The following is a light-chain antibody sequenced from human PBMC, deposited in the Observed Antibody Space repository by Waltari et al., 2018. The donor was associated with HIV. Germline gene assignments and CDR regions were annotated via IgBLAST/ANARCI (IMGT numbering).Light chain of an antibody. CDR1: RSDVGSYNL. CDR2: EDD. J-gene: IGLJ2*01. V-gene: IGLV2-23*01. CDR3: CSYAGSTTWF. Sequence: SALTQPAAVSGSPGQAITVSCTGSRSDVGSYNLVSGYQQHPGKAPKLTIYEDDKRPSGVSNRFSGSKSGNTASLTISGLQAEDEADYYCCSYAGSTTWFFGGGTKLTVL.